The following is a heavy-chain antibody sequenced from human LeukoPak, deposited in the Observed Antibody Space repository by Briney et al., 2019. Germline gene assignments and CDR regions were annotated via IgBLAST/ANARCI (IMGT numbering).Heavy chain of an antibody. CDR2: ISSSSSYI. CDR1: GFTFSSCS. Sequence: GGSLRLSCAASGFTFSSCSMNWVRQAPGKGLEWVSSISSSSSYIYYADSVKGRFTISRDNAKNSLYLQMNSLRAEDTAVYYCAREGGITIFGVVTPEDYWGQGTLVTVSS. J-gene: IGHJ4*02. CDR3: AREGGITIFGVVTPEDY. D-gene: IGHD3-3*01. V-gene: IGHV3-21*01.